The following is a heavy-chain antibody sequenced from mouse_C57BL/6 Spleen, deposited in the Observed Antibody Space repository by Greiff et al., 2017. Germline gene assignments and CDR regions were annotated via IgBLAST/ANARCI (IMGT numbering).Heavy chain of an antibody. CDR1: GYTFTEYT. CDR3: ARHAYYYGSSPYAMDY. CDR2: FYPGSGSI. J-gene: IGHJ4*01. Sequence: QVQLQQSGAELVKPGASVKLSCKASGYTFTEYTIHWVKQRSGQGLEWIGWFYPGSGSIKYNEKFKDKATLTADKSSSTVYMGLSRLTSEDSEVYFCARHAYYYGSSPYAMDYWGQGTSVTVSS. D-gene: IGHD1-1*01. V-gene: IGHV1-62-2*01.